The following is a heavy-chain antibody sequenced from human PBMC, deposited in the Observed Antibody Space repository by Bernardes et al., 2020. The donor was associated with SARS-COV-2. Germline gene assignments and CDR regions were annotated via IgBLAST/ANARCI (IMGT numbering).Heavy chain of an antibody. J-gene: IGHJ6*02. Sequence: GGSLRLSCADSAFTFSSNCMNWVRQAPGKGLELVANIKQDGSAKYYVDSVKGRFTISRDNAKNSLYLQMNSLRVEDTGVYYCARDVDYALDVWGQGTTVTVSS. CDR1: AFTFSSNC. CDR3: ARDVDYALDV. CDR2: IKQDGSAK. V-gene: IGHV3-7*03.